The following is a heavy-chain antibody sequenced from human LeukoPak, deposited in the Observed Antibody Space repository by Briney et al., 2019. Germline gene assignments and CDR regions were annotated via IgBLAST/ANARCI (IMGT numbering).Heavy chain of an antibody. D-gene: IGHD3-22*01. CDR2: ISGSGGST. J-gene: IGHJ4*02. CDR1: GFTFSSYA. Sequence: GGSLRLSCAASGFTFSSYAMSWVRQAPGKGLEWVSAISGSGGSTYYADSVKGRFTISRDNSKNTLYLQMNSLRAEDTAVYYCAKGPKHYYDSSGYSHWFDYWGQGTLVTVSA. V-gene: IGHV3-23*01. CDR3: AKGPKHYYDSSGYSHWFDY.